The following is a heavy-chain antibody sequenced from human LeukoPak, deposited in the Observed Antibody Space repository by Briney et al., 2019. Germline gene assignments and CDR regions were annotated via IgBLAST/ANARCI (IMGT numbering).Heavy chain of an antibody. Sequence: GGSLRLSCAASGFTFSDYYMTWIRQAPGKGLEWVSYISNSGGTIYYTDSVKGRFTISRDNAKNSLYLQMNSLRPEDTALYYFVKDMNPGGADAGGKGTRVPVPS. CDR2: ISNSGGTI. V-gene: IGHV3-11*01. CDR1: GFTFSDYY. D-gene: IGHD1-14*01. J-gene: IGHJ6*04. CDR3: VKDMNPGGADA.